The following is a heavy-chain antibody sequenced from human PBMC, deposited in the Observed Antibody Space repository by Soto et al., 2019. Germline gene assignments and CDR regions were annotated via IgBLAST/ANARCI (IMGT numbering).Heavy chain of an antibody. Sequence: EVQLVESGGGLVQPGGSLRLSCEASGFTFSNFGINWVRQAPGKGLEWVSQISSSSTTIYYAESVKGRFTISRDNDKNSLYLQMSSLRGEDTAVYYCATSFITTIGTTAWGQGTLVTVSS. V-gene: IGHV3-48*01. J-gene: IGHJ4*02. D-gene: IGHD1-1*01. CDR1: GFTFSNFG. CDR2: ISSSSTTI. CDR3: ATSFITTIGTTA.